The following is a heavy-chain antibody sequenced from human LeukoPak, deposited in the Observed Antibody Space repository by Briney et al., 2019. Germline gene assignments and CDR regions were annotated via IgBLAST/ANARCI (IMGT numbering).Heavy chain of an antibody. CDR2: ISSSSSTI. CDR3: ARTTPKDYYYYYYMDV. V-gene: IGHV3-48*01. CDR1: GFTFSSYS. D-gene: IGHD4-11*01. J-gene: IGHJ6*03. Sequence: GGSLRLSCAASGFTFSSYSMNWVRQAPGKGLEWVSYISSSSSTIYYADSVKGRFTISRDNAKNSLYLQMNSLRAEDTAVYYCARTTPKDYYYYYYMDVWGKGTTVTVSS.